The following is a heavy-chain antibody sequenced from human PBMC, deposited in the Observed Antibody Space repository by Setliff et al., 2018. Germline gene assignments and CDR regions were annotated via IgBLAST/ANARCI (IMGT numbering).Heavy chain of an antibody. CDR2: IRSNGGAT. CDR3: AKDSTGRDAFEI. V-gene: IGHV3-23*01. CDR1: GFTFSNYA. Sequence: LRLSCEASGFTFSNYAMNWVRQAPGKGLEWVSGIRSNGGATYYAQSVKGRFTISRDNSKSTLYLELDSLRAEDTAIYYCAKDSTGRDAFEIWGHGTMVTVSS. J-gene: IGHJ3*02.